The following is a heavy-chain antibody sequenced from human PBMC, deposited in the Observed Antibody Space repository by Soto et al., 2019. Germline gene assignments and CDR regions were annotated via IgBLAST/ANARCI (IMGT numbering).Heavy chain of an antibody. Sequence: GGSLRLSCAASGFTFSDYYMSWIRQAPGKGLEWVSYISSSGSTIYYADSVKGRFTISRDNAKNSLYLQMNSLRAEDTAVYYCARDQSQELPDYYGSWSYYYGMDVWGQGTTVTVSS. D-gene: IGHD3-10*01. CDR1: GFTFSDYY. J-gene: IGHJ6*02. V-gene: IGHV3-11*01. CDR2: ISSSGSTI. CDR3: ARDQSQELPDYYGSWSYYYGMDV.